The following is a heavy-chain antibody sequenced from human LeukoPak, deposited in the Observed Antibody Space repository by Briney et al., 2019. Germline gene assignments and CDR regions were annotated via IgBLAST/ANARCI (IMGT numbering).Heavy chain of an antibody. CDR1: GFTVSSNY. V-gene: IGHV3-23*01. CDR3: AKDFPITMVRGVINSFDY. D-gene: IGHD3-10*01. J-gene: IGHJ4*02. Sequence: PGGSLRLSCAASGFTVSSNYMSWVRQAPGKGLEWVSAISGSGGSTYYADSVKGRFTISRDNSKNTLYLQMNSLRAEDTAVYYCAKDFPITMVRGVINSFDYWGQGTLVTVSS. CDR2: ISGSGGST.